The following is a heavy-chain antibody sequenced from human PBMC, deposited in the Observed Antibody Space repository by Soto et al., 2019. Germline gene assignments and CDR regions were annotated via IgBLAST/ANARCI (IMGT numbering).Heavy chain of an antibody. D-gene: IGHD1-20*01. J-gene: IGHJ6*02. V-gene: IGHV4-59*08. Sequence: SETLSLTCTVSGGSISSYYWSWIRQPPGKGLEWIGYIYYSGGTNYNPSLKSRVTISVDTSKNQFSLKLSSVTAADTAVYYCARYKSNYYYGMDVWGQGTTVTVSS. CDR1: GGSISSYY. CDR2: IYYSGGT. CDR3: ARYKSNYYYGMDV.